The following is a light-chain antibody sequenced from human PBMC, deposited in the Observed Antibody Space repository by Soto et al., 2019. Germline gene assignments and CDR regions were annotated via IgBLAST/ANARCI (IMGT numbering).Light chain of an antibody. V-gene: IGKV1-39*01. CDR2: GAS. Sequence: DIQMPQSPSSLSASIGDRITITCRASQSISTYLNWYQQKPGKAPNLLIYGASTLQSGVPSRFSGRGSATDFTLTISSLQPEDFATYYCQQSFITPPLTVGGGTKVDSK. CDR3: QQSFITPPLT. CDR1: QSISTY. J-gene: IGKJ4*01.